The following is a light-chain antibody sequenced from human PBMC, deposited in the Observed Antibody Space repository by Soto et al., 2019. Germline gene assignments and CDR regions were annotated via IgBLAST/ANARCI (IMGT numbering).Light chain of an antibody. Sequence: EIVLTQSPGTLSLSPGERATLSCRASQSVSSSYLAWYQQKLGQAPRLLIYGASSRATGIPDRFSGSGSGTDFTLTISRLEPEDFAVYYCQQFGSSVYTFGQGTKLEIK. V-gene: IGKV3-20*01. CDR2: GAS. CDR3: QQFGSSVYT. J-gene: IGKJ2*01. CDR1: QSVSSSY.